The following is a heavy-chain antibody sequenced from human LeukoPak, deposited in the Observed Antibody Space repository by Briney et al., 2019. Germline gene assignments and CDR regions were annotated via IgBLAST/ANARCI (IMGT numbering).Heavy chain of an antibody. CDR3: ARGIAARPYYYMDV. Sequence: GGSLRLSCAASGFTFSSYWMHWVRQAPGKGLVWVSRINSDGSSTSYADSVKGRFTISRDNAKNTLYLQMNSLRAEDTAVYYCARGIAARPYYYMDVWGKGTTVTVSS. CDR2: INSDGSST. J-gene: IGHJ6*03. CDR1: GFTFSSYW. V-gene: IGHV3-74*01. D-gene: IGHD6-6*01.